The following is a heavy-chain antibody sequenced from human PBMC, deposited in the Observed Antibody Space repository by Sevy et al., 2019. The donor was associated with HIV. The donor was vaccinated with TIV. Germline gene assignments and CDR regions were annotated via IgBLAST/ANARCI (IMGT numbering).Heavy chain of an antibody. CDR1: GFNFNIYS. D-gene: IGHD2-8*01. CDR2: LSFGCGRI. CDR3: AREGCTRPHDH. Sequence: RGYLRLSCVASGFNFNIYSMSWVRQAPGKGLEWVSTLSFGCGRINHADSVQGRFTVSRDDSKKTVYLEMNSLRAEDTAVHYCAREGCTRPHDHWGQGTLVTVSS. J-gene: IGHJ4*02. V-gene: IGHV3-23*01.